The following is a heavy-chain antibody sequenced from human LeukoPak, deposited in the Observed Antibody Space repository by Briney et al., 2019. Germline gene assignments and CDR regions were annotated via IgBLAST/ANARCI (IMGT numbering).Heavy chain of an antibody. Sequence: SETLSLTCTVSGDSISSYYWSWIRQPPGKGLEWIGYIYYSGSTNYNPSLKSRVTISVDTSKNQFSLKLSSVTAPDTAVYYCARRGGGFDDAFDIWGQGTMVTVSS. V-gene: IGHV4-59*08. CDR3: ARRGGGFDDAFDI. D-gene: IGHD3-16*01. CDR2: IYYSGST. J-gene: IGHJ3*02. CDR1: GDSISSYY.